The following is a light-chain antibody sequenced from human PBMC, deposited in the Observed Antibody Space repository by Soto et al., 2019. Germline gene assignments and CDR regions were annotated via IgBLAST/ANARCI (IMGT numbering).Light chain of an antibody. CDR3: QQYGSSGT. CDR2: RAS. J-gene: IGKJ1*01. CDR1: QSFSSTY. Sequence: EIVLTQCPGTLSLSPGDSATLSCRGSQSFSSTYLAWYQQKPGQAPRLLSYRASSRATAITDRFSGSGSGTAFTLTISRLEPEDFAVYYCQQYGSSGTVGQGTRWIS. V-gene: IGKV3-20*01.